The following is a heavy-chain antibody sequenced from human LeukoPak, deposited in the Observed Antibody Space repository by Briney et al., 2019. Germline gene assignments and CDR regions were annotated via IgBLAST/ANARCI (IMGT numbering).Heavy chain of an antibody. CDR2: IKEDGSEK. D-gene: IGHD2-2*01. V-gene: IGHV3-7*01. CDR3: ARDGSPYCSSTSCYLGASNWFDP. CDR1: GFTFSSYW. J-gene: IGHJ5*02. Sequence: PGGSLGLSCAASGFTFSSYWMSWVRQAPGKGLEWVANIKEDGSEKYYLDSVKGRFTISRDTAKNSLYLQMNSLRAEDTAVYYCARDGSPYCSSTSCYLGASNWFDPWGQGTLVTVSS.